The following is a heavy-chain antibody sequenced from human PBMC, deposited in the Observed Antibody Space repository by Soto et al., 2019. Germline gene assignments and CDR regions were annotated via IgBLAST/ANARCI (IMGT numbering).Heavy chain of an antibody. CDR3: ERQYSGASDAFEI. V-gene: IGHV5-51*01. J-gene: IGHJ3*02. CDR2: FFPGDSDN. Sequence: GESLQISFKASGYSFSSNWICWVRQMPVKGLEWMGIFFPGDSDNAYSPSFQGQVTMSVDKSISTAYLQWSSLKASDSAMYYCERQYSGASDAFEIWGQGKMGTVSS. CDR1: GYSFSSNW. D-gene: IGHD1-26*01.